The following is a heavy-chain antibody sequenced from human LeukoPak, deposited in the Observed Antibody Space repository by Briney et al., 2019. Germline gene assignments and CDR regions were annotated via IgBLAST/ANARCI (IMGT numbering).Heavy chain of an antibody. D-gene: IGHD3-10*01. CDR1: GGSFSGYY. CDR3: ARGGYYYGSGSSTSPFDY. CDR2: INHSGST. V-gene: IGHV4-34*01. Sequence: SETLSLTCAVYGGSFSGYYWSWIRQPPGKGLEWIGEINHSGSTYYNPSLKSRVTISVDTSKNQFSLKLSSVTAADTAVYYCARGGYYYGSGSSTSPFDYWGQGTLVTVSS. J-gene: IGHJ4*02.